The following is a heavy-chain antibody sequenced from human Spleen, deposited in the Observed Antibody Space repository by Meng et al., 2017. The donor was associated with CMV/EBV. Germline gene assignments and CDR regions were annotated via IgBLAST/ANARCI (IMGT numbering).Heavy chain of an antibody. V-gene: IGHV3-53*01. Sequence: GESLKISCTVSGFTVSRAYVAWVRQAPGKGLEWLSVIYSGGGTYYADSLKGRFVISRDNAKNTVFLQMNSLRAEDTGIYYCARARTGSWSGYYMYGMDVWGQGTAVTVSS. CDR1: GFTVSRAY. CDR2: IYSGGGT. CDR3: ARARTGSWSGYYMYGMDV. D-gene: IGHD3-3*01. J-gene: IGHJ6*02.